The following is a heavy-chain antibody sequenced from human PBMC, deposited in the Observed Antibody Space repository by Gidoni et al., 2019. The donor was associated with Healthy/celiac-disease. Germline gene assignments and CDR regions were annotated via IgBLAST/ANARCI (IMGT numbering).Heavy chain of an antibody. CDR2: IYYSGST. Sequence: QVQLQESGPGLVKPSETLSLTCTVSCGSISSYYWSWIRQPPGKGLEWIGYIYYSGSTNYNPSLKSRVTISVDTSKNQFSLKLSSVTAADTAVYYCARDSKEGWFGEYGWFDPWGQGTLVTVSS. CDR1: CGSISSYY. J-gene: IGHJ5*02. CDR3: ARDSKEGWFGEYGWFDP. V-gene: IGHV4-59*01. D-gene: IGHD3-10*01.